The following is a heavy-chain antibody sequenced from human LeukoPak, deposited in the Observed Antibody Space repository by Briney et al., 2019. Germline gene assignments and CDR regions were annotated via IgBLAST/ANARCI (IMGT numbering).Heavy chain of an antibody. CDR3: ARGVLGYYFDY. V-gene: IGHV4-34*01. CDR2: INHSGST. D-gene: IGHD2-21*01. CDR1: GGSFSGYY. Sequence: SETLSLTCAVYGGSFSGYYWSWIRQPPGKGLEWIGEINHSGSTNYNPSLKSRVTISVDTSKNQFSLKLSSVTAADTAVYYCARGVLGYYFDYWGQGTLVTVSS. J-gene: IGHJ4*02.